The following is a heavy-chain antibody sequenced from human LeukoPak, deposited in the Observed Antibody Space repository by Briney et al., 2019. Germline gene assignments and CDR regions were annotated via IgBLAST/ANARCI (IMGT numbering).Heavy chain of an antibody. Sequence: ASVKVSCKASGYTFTNYDINWMRQATGQELEWMGWMSPNSGNTGYAQKFQGRVTMTRDTSTGTAYLELSSLRSEDSAVYYCVRTPPNWGADFWGQGTLVTVSS. CDR2: MSPNSGNT. CDR3: VRTPPNWGADF. CDR1: GYTFTNYD. V-gene: IGHV1-8*01. D-gene: IGHD7-27*01. J-gene: IGHJ4*02.